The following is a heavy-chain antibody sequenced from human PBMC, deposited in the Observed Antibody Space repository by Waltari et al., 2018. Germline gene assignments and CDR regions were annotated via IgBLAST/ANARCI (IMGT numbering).Heavy chain of an antibody. CDR1: GFPFSSYA. CDR2: ITANGATT. D-gene: IGHD1-26*01. J-gene: IGHJ4*02. CDR3: AKEGHDGSYALD. Sequence: EVQLVESGGGLVQPGGSLRLSCAASGFPFSSYAINWVRQAPGKGLEWVSYITANGATTYYTDPVKGRFIISRDNSKNTLYLQMSSLRADDTAVYYCAKEGHDGSYALDWGQGTLVTVSS. V-gene: IGHV3-23*04.